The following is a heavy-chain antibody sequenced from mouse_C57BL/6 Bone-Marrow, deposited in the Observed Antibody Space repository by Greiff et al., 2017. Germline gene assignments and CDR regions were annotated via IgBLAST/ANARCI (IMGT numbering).Heavy chain of an antibody. CDR2: ISSGGSYT. J-gene: IGHJ1*03. CDR1: GFTFSSYG. V-gene: IGHV5-6*02. CDR3: ARRRIPHWYFDV. Sequence: EVMLVESGGDLVKPGGSLKLSCAASGFTFSSYGMSWVRQTPDKRLEWVATISSGGSYTYYPDSVKGRFTISRDNAKNTLYLQMSSLTSEDTAMYYCARRRIPHWYFDVWGTGTTVTVSS.